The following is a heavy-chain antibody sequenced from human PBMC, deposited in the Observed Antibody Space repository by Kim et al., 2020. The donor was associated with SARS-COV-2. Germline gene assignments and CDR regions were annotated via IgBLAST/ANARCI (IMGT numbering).Heavy chain of an antibody. Sequence: GGSLRLSCAASGFTFSSYSMNWVRQAPGKGLEWVSSISSSSSYIYYADSVKGRFTISRDNAKNSLYLQMNSMRAEDTAVYYCAGGSIRGGSYYGFDYWGQGTLVTVSS. D-gene: IGHD1-26*01. CDR2: ISSSSSYI. V-gene: IGHV3-21*01. J-gene: IGHJ4*02. CDR3: AGGSIRGGSYYGFDY. CDR1: GFTFSSYS.